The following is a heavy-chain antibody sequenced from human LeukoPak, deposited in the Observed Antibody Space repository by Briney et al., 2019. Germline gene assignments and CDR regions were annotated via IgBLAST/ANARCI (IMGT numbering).Heavy chain of an antibody. CDR2: IYYSGSP. J-gene: IGHJ3*02. D-gene: IGHD3-3*01. CDR3: ARAVGDFWSGYSAFDI. Sequence: PSETLSLTCTVSGGSISSGDYYWSWIRQPPGKGLEWIGYIYYSGSPYYNPSLKSRVTISVDTSKNQFSLKLSSVTAADTAVYYCARAVGDFWSGYSAFDIWGQGTMVTVSS. V-gene: IGHV4-30-4*08. CDR1: GGSISSGDYY.